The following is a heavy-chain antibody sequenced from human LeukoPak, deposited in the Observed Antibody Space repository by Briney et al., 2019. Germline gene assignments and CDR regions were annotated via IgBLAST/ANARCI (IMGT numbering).Heavy chain of an antibody. V-gene: IGHV3-30*04. Sequence: GGSLRLSCAASGFTFSYYALHWVRQAPGKELEWVALISFDGNNKYYADSVKGRFTISRDTSKNILYLQMNTLRAEDTAVYYCARETPGQGFDYWGQGTLVTISS. CDR1: GFTFSYYA. CDR3: ARETPGQGFDY. CDR2: ISFDGNNK. J-gene: IGHJ4*02.